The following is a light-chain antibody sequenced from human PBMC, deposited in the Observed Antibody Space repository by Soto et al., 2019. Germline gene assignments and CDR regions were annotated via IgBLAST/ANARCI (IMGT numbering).Light chain of an antibody. J-gene: IGLJ3*02. V-gene: IGLV7-46*01. CDR3: LLAYSGGPV. CDR2: XXX. CDR1: TGAVTSGHY. Sequence: QAVVTQEPSLTVSPGGTVTLTCGSSTGAVTSGHYPYWIQQKPGQAPRTLIXXXXXXXXXXPXXXXGSLVGGKAALILSGAXXXXEAEYYCLLAYSGGPVFGGGTKLTVL.